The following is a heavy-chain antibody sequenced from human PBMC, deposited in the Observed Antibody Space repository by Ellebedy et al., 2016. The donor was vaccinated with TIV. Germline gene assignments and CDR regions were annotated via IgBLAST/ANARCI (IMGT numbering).Heavy chain of an antibody. Sequence: AASVKVSCKTSGYSFTTHGISWVRQAPGQGLEWVGWISGYNGNTNYAQKLQGRVTMTTDTSTSTAYMELRSLRSDDTAVYYCARDRYIKRIAWFDPWGQGTLVTVSS. J-gene: IGHJ5*02. CDR2: ISGYNGNT. D-gene: IGHD2-2*02. V-gene: IGHV1-18*04. CDR1: GYSFTTHG. CDR3: ARDRYIKRIAWFDP.